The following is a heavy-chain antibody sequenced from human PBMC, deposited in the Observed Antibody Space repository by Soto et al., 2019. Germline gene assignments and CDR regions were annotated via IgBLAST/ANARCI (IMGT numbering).Heavy chain of an antibody. Sequence: PSETLSLTCAVYGGSFSGYYWSWIRQPPGKGLEWIGEINHSGSTNYNPSLKSRVTISVDTSKNQFSLKLSSVTAADTAVYYCGRGGWLRRNYYYYYMDVGGKGTRVTVSS. D-gene: IGHD5-12*01. CDR3: GRGGWLRRNYYYYYMDV. CDR2: INHSGST. V-gene: IGHV4-34*01. CDR1: GGSFSGYY. J-gene: IGHJ6*03.